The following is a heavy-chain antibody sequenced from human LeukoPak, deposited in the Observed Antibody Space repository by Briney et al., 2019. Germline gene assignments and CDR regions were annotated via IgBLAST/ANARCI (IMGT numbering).Heavy chain of an antibody. CDR2: ITPIFGTA. V-gene: IGHV1-69*13. J-gene: IGHJ3*02. CDR3: ASAGGYSSGEGDDAFDI. Sequence: SVKVSCKASGGTFSSYAISWVRRAPGQGLEWMGGITPIFGTANYAQKFQGRVTITADESTSTAYMELSSLRSEDTAVYYCASAGGYSSGEGDDAFDIWGQGTMVTVSS. D-gene: IGHD6-19*01. CDR1: GGTFSSYA.